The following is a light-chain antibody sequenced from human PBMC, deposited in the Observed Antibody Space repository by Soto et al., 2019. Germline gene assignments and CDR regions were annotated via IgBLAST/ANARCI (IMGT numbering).Light chain of an antibody. CDR2: DAS. V-gene: IGKV3-11*01. CDR1: QSVSSY. Sequence: EIVLTQSPATLSLSPGERATLSCRASQSVSSYLAWYQQKPGQAPRLLIYDASNRATGIPARFSGSGSGTEFTLTISSLEPEDFSVYYCQQRSNWHSITFGQGTRLEIK. CDR3: QQRSNWHSIT. J-gene: IGKJ5*01.